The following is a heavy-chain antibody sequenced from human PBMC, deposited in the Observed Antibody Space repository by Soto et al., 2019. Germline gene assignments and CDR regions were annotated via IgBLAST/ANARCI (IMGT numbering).Heavy chain of an antibody. V-gene: IGHV1-3*01. Sequence: QVLLVQSGAEVEKPGASVRVSCRTSGFVFTDHAIHWARQAPGQRLEWVGWVNAGNGHTKYSQNFQGRVTLTRDPSTTTAYMELSSLRSEDTAVFYCARGRWVSASGNYYLISWGQGTLVTVSS. CDR1: GFVFTDHA. J-gene: IGHJ5*02. CDR2: VNAGNGHT. CDR3: ARGRWVSASGNYYLIS. D-gene: IGHD3-10*01.